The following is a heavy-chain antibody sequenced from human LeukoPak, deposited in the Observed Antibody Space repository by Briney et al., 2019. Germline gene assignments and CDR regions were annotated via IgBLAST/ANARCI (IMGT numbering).Heavy chain of an antibody. J-gene: IGHJ4*02. Sequence: GGSQRLSCAASGFTFSSYWMSWVRQAPGKGLEWVANIKQDGSEIDSVDSMKGRFTISRDNAVNSVYLQINSLRAEDTAVYYCARIGYSSSSFDYWGQGTLVTVSS. D-gene: IGHD6-6*01. CDR1: GFTFSSYW. V-gene: IGHV3-7*01. CDR2: IKQDGSEI. CDR3: ARIGYSSSSFDY.